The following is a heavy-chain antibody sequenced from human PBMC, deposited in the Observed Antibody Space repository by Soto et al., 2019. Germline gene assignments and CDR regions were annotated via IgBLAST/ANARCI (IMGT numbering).Heavy chain of an antibody. Sequence: SAKVSSKASGYTSTSYAMHWVRQAPGQRLEWMGWINAGNGNTKYSQKYQGRVTITRDTSASTAYMELSSLRSEDTAVYYCAMGERDYYYGMDVWGQGTTVTVSS. CDR3: AMGERDYYYGMDV. J-gene: IGHJ6*02. CDR2: INAGNGNT. D-gene: IGHD3-16*01. V-gene: IGHV1-3*01. CDR1: GYTSTSYA.